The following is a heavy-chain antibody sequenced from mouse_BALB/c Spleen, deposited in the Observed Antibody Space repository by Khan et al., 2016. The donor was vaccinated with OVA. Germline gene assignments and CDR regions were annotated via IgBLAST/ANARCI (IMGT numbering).Heavy chain of an antibody. Sequence: VQLQESGGDLMKPGASVKISCKATGYTFSSYWIEWVKQRPGHGLEWIGQIFPGSVSTTYNEKFKGKATFTADTSSNTAYMQLSSLTSEDSAVYDCARGGYGGVAYWGQGTLVTVSA. D-gene: IGHD2-2*01. CDR3: ARGGYGGVAY. CDR1: GYTFSSYW. J-gene: IGHJ3*01. V-gene: IGHV1-9*01. CDR2: IFPGSVST.